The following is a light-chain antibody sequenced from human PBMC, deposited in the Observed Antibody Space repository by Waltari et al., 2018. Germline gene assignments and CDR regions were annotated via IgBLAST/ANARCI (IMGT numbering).Light chain of an antibody. CDR3: HSRDSSGDVL. J-gene: IGLJ2*01. Sequence: SSELTQDPAVSVALGQTVRITCQGDSLRTYYLSWFHQRPGEAPALVIYGKNNRPSGIPDRVSASSSGSTASLTIIGAQAEDEADYYCHSRDSSGDVLIGGGTKLTV. CDR1: SLRTYY. V-gene: IGLV3-19*01. CDR2: GKN.